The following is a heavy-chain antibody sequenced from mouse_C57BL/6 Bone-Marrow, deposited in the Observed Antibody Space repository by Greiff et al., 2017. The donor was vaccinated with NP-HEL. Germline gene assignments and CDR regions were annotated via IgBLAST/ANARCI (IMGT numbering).Heavy chain of an antibody. J-gene: IGHJ4*01. CDR2: IFPGSGST. CDR1: GYTFTDYY. Sequence: VQLQQSGPELVKPGASVKISCKASGYTFTDYYINWVKQRPGQGLEWIGWIFPGSGSTYYNEKFKGKATLTVDKSSSTAYMLLSSLTSEDSAVYFCASRWRDWDVNYAMDYWGQGTSVTVSS. D-gene: IGHD4-1*01. V-gene: IGHV1-75*01. CDR3: ASRWRDWDVNYAMDY.